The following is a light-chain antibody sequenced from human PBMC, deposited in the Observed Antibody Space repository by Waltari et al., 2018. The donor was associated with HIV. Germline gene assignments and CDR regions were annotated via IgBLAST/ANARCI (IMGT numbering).Light chain of an antibody. J-gene: IGKJ3*01. CDR3: QQYYSNPFT. Sequence: ILMTQSPDSLAVSLGARSIITCKSSQSVLYNSKNKNYLVWYQQKPGQPPKVLIHWASTRESGVPDRFSGSGSGTDFTLTISSLQAEDVAVYYCQQYYSNPFTFGPGTKVNVK. CDR2: WAS. CDR1: QSVLYNSKNKNY. V-gene: IGKV4-1*01.